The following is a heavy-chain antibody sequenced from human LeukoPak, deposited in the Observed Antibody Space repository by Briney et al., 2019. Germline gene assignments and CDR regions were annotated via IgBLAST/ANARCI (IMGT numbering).Heavy chain of an antibody. J-gene: IGHJ4*02. Sequence: PGRSLRLSCAASGFTFSSYGMHWVRQAPGKGLEWVAVISYDGSNKYYADSVKGRFTISRGNSKNTLYLQMNSLRAEDTAVYYCAKAGDYDDYSATYFDYWGQGTLVTVSS. CDR2: ISYDGSNK. CDR3: AKAGDYDDYSATYFDY. V-gene: IGHV3-30*18. CDR1: GFTFSSYG. D-gene: IGHD4-17*01.